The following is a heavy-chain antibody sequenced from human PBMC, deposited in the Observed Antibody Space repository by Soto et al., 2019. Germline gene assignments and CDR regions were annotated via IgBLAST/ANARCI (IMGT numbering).Heavy chain of an antibody. Sequence: PGGSLRLSCAASGFTFSSYGMHWVRQAPGKGLEWVAVIWYDGSNKYYADSVKGRFTISRDNSKNTLYLQMNSLRAEDTAVYYCAREPSSSWLVDYWGQGTLVTVSS. CDR2: IWYDGSNK. V-gene: IGHV3-33*01. J-gene: IGHJ4*02. CDR1: GFTFSSYG. CDR3: AREPSSSWLVDY. D-gene: IGHD6-13*01.